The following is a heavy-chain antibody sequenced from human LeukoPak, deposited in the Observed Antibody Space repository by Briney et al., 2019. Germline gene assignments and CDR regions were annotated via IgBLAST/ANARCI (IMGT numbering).Heavy chain of an antibody. V-gene: IGHV1-46*01. D-gene: IGHD5-18*01. CDR3: ARGLRDYFDY. CDR2: INPSGGST. J-gene: IGHJ4*02. Sequence: ASVKVSCKASGYTFTSYDINWVRQATGQGLEWMGIINPSGGSTSYAQKFQGRVTMTRDTSTSTVYMELSSLRSDDTAVYYCARGLRDYFDYWGQGTLVTVSS. CDR1: GYTFTSYD.